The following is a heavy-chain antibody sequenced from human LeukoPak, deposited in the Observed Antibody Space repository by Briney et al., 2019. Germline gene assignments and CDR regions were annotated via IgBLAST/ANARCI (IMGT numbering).Heavy chain of an antibody. CDR3: ARRVRGRITIAGGRWFDP. D-gene: IGHD3-10*01. Sequence: SETLSLTCAVYGGTFSGYYWSWIRQPPGKRLEWVGESNDSGGTNYNPSLKSRVTISADKSKNQVSLKLSSVTAADTAVYYCARRVRGRITIAGGRWFDPWGQGTLVAVSS. CDR2: SNDSGGT. CDR1: GGTFSGYY. J-gene: IGHJ5*02. V-gene: IGHV4-34*01.